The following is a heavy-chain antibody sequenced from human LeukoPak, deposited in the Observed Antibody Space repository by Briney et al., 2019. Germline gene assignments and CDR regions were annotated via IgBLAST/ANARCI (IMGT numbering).Heavy chain of an antibody. D-gene: IGHD1-14*01. CDR2: ISSSSTYI. V-gene: IGHV3-21*01. J-gene: IGHJ4*02. Sequence: GGSLRLSCAASGFSFSTYYVNWVRQAPGKGLEWVSCISSSSTYIYYADSVRGRFAISRANAKNSLYLQMNSLRADDTAVYYCVRENHGSFDYWGQGSLVTVSS. CDR1: GFSFSTYY. CDR3: VRENHGSFDY.